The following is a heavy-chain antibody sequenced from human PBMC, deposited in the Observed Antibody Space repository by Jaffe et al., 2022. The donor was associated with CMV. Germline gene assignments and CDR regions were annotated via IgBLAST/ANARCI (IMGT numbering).Heavy chain of an antibody. Sequence: QVQLQESGPGLVKPSETLSLTCTVSGGSISSYYWSWIRQPPGKGLEWIGYIYYSGSTNYNPSLKSRVTISVDTSKNQFSLKLSSVTAADTAVYYCARHGIYDSRSLFDYWGQGTLVTVSS. V-gene: IGHV4-59*08. D-gene: IGHD3-22*01. J-gene: IGHJ4*02. CDR3: ARHGIYDSRSLFDY. CDR1: GGSISSYY. CDR2: IYYSGST.